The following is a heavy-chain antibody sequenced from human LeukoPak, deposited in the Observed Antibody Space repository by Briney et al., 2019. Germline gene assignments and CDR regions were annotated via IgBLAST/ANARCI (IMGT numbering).Heavy chain of an antibody. CDR2: ISNSGNI. CDR3: ARAPPRDLYFDY. Sequence: SETLSLTCTVSGVSISSGTYYWNCIRQHPEKGLEWIGYISNSGNIFYNPSLKSRVTLSIDTSKNQFSLHLSSVTVADTAVYYCARAPPRDLYFDYWGQGTLVTVSS. J-gene: IGHJ4*02. D-gene: IGHD3-3*01. V-gene: IGHV4-31*03. CDR1: GVSISSGTYY.